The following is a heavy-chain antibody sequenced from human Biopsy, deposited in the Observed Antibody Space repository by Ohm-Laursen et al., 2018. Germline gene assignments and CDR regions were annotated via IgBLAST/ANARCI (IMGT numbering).Heavy chain of an antibody. J-gene: IGHJ5*02. CDR2: IYTSVIT. Sequence: SETLSLTCTVSGGSLSSYSWSWIRQPAGKGLEWIGQIYTSVITNYNPSLKSRVTMSVDTSKNKFSLRVSSVTAADTAVYYCARDRDRRGWFDPWGQGTLVTVSS. V-gene: IGHV4-4*07. CDR3: ARDRDRRGWFDP. CDR1: GGSLSSYS. D-gene: IGHD1-14*01.